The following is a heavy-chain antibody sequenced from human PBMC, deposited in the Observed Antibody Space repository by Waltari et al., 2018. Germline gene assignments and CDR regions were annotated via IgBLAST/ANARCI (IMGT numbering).Heavy chain of an antibody. CDR1: GYSISSGYY. CDR3: ARRGSAAAGTS. CDR2: IYNSGST. V-gene: IGHV4-38-2*01. Sequence: QVQLQESGPGLVKPSETLSLTCAVSGYSISSGYYWGWIRQPPGKGLEWIGSIYNSGSTYYNPSLKSGVTIAVDTSKNQFSLKLSSVTAADTAVYDCARRGSAAAGTSWGQGTLVTVSS. J-gene: IGHJ4*02. D-gene: IGHD6-13*01.